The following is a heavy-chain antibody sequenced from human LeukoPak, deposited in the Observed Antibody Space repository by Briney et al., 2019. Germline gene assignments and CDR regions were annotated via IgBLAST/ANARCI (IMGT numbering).Heavy chain of an antibody. V-gene: IGHV3-74*01. Sequence: GGSLRLSCAASGFTFSSYWMHWVRQAPGKGLVWVSRINSDGSSTSYADSVKGRFTISRDNAKNTLYLQMNSLRAEDTAVYYCARPSSIYGELDYWGPGTLFTVSS. CDR1: GFTFSSYW. J-gene: IGHJ4*02. D-gene: IGHD3-10*01. CDR3: ARPSSIYGELDY. CDR2: INSDGSST.